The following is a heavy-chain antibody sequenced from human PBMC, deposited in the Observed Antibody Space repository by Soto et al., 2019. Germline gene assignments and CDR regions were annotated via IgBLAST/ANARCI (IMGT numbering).Heavy chain of an antibody. V-gene: IGHV3-23*01. CDR2: IIDSGAST. J-gene: IGHJ6*02. CDR1: GFTFSSCA. Sequence: PGGSLRLSCAASGFTFSSCAMGWVRQAPGKGLEWVSDIIDSGASTYYADSVQGRFTISRDNSKSTLYLQMNSLRAEDTALYYCAKGRSYYYYYGVDVCGQGTTVTVSS. CDR3: AKGRSYYYYYGVDV.